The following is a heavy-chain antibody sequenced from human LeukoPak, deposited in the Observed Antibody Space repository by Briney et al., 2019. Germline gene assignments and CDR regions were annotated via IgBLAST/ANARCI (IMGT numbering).Heavy chain of an antibody. D-gene: IGHD3-3*01. CDR1: GFTFSDYY. Sequence: PGGSLRLSCAASGFTFSDYYMSWIRQAPGKGLEWVSYISSSGSTIYYADSVKGRFTISRDNAKNSLYLQMNSLRAEDTAVYYCARDRRTNEDDAFDIWGQGTMVTVSS. V-gene: IGHV3-11*04. CDR2: ISSSGSTI. J-gene: IGHJ3*02. CDR3: ARDRRTNEDDAFDI.